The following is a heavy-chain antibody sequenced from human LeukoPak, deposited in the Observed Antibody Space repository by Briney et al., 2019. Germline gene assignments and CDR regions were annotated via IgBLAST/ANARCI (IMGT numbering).Heavy chain of an antibody. D-gene: IGHD2/OR15-2a*01. V-gene: IGHV3-64D*06. CDR2: INSDGDSA. CDR3: VKTPYSSTWYVGDS. Sequence: GGSLRLSCSASGFTFSSYAMHWVRQAAGEGLEYVSAINSDGDSAYYADSVKGRFTISRDNSKYPLYLQMSSLRPEDSAVYYCVKTPYSSTWYVGDSWGQGTLVTASS. CDR1: GFTFSSYA. J-gene: IGHJ4*02.